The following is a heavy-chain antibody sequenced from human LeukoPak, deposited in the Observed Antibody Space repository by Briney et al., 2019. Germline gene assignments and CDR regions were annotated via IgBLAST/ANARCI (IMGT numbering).Heavy chain of an antibody. CDR3: ARTSDYYYYGMDV. CDR2: IYPGDSDT. V-gene: IGHV5-51*01. J-gene: IGHJ6*02. CDR1: GYSFTSYW. Sequence: GESLKISCKGSGYSFTSYWIGWVRQMPGKGLEWIGIIYPGDSDTRYSPSFQGQVTISADKSISTAYLQWSSLKASDTAMYYCARTSDYYYYGMDVWGQGTTVTVSS.